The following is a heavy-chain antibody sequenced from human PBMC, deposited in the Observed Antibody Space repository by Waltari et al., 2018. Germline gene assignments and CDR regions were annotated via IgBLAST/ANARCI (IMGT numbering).Heavy chain of an antibody. Sequence: QVQLQESGPGLVKPSQTLSLTCSVSGGSFSSYIYYWSWIRQHPGRGLEWIGYMSTTGAAYYTPSLRSPVTISLDTSKNHFSLELTSVTAADTAVYYCARGGAYGSGTYFLDYWGQGTPVTVSS. D-gene: IGHD3-10*01. CDR3: ARGGAYGSGTYFLDY. CDR2: MSTTGAA. J-gene: IGHJ4*02. CDR1: GGSFSSYIYY. V-gene: IGHV4-31*01.